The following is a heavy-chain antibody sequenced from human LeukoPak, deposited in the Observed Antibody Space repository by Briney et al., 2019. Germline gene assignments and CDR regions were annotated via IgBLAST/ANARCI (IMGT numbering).Heavy chain of an antibody. Sequence: GGSLRLSCAASGFTFSSCAMSWVRQAPGKGLEWVSAISGSGGSTYYADSVKGRFTISRDNSKNTLYLQMNSLRAGDTAVYYCARPHCSSTSCYEGLAYWGQGTLVTVSS. CDR1: GFTFSSCA. CDR3: ARPHCSSTSCYEGLAY. D-gene: IGHD2-2*01. J-gene: IGHJ4*02. V-gene: IGHV3-23*01. CDR2: ISGSGGST.